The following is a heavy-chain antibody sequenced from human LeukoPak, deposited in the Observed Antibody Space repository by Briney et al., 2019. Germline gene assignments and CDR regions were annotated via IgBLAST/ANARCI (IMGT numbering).Heavy chain of an antibody. J-gene: IGHJ5*02. Sequence: SETLSLTCTVSGGSIRSNSDYWGWIRQPPGKGLEWIGSIYYTGNTYYNTSLKSRVTISVDTSKNQFSLKLSSVTAADTAVYYCARVNWLTTVTTYWFDPWGQGTLVTVSS. V-gene: IGHV4-39*07. CDR2: IYYTGNT. D-gene: IGHD4-17*01. CDR1: GGSIRSNSDY. CDR3: ARVNWLTTVTTYWFDP.